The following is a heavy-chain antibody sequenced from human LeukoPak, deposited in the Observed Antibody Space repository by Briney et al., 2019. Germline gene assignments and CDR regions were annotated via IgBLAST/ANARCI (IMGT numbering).Heavy chain of an antibody. CDR3: ARDCSSTSCYQLDY. CDR2: INPNSGGT. D-gene: IGHD2-2*01. J-gene: IGHJ4*02. CDR1: GYTFTGYY. Sequence: GASVKVSCKASGYTFTGYYMHWVRRAPGQGLEWMGWINPNSGGTNYAQKFQGRVTMTRDTSISTAYMELSRLRSDDTAVYYCARDCSSTSCYQLDYWGQGTLVTVSS. V-gene: IGHV1-2*02.